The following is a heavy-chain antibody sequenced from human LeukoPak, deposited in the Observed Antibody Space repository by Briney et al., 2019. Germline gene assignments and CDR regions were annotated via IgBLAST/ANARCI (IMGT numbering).Heavy chain of an antibody. CDR1: GGSISSYY. CDR3: ASLYYYGSGPLMDV. Sequence: SETLSLTCTVSGGSISSYYWSWIRQPPGKGLEWIGYIYYSGSTNYNPSPKSRVTISVDTSKNQFSLKLSSVTAADTAVYYCASLYYYGSGPLMDVWGQGTTVTVSS. D-gene: IGHD3-10*01. V-gene: IGHV4-59*01. CDR2: IYYSGST. J-gene: IGHJ6*02.